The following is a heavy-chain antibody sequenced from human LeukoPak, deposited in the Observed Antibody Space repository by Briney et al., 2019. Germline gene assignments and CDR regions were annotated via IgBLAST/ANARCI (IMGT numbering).Heavy chain of an antibody. Sequence: ASVKVSCKASGGTFSSYAISWVRQAPGQGLEWMGGIIPIFGTANYAQKFQGRVTITTDESTSTAYMELSSLRSEDTAVYYCARQFGAAAAIRGFCCWFDPWGQGTLVPVSS. CDR2: IIPIFGTA. CDR3: ARQFGAAAAIRGFCCWFDP. D-gene: IGHD2-2*02. CDR1: GGTFSSYA. J-gene: IGHJ5*02. V-gene: IGHV1-69*05.